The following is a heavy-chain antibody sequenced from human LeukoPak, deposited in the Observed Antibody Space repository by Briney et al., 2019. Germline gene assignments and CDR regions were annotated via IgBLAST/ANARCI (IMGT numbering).Heavy chain of an antibody. V-gene: IGHV1-18*01. CDR2: INTYNGKT. CDR1: GYTFTSYG. J-gene: IGHJ4*02. D-gene: IGHD6-19*01. CDR3: ARESSGSSDY. Sequence: GASVMVSCKASGYTFTSYGISWVRQAPGQGLEWMGWINTYNGKTNYAQKLQGRVTMTTDTSTSTAYMELRSLRSDDTAVYYCARESSGSSDYWGQGTLVTVSS.